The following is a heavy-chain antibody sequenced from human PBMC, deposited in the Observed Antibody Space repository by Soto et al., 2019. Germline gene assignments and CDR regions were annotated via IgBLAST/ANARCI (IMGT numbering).Heavy chain of an antibody. CDR1: GGSISGGGFS. Sequence: TLSLTCAVSGGSISGGGFSWSWIRQPPGKGLEWIGYILHTGGTQYNPSLKSRVSMSVDKSKNQFSLHLTSVTAADTAVYYCARLQFGEGFDYWGQGALVTVS. J-gene: IGHJ4*02. D-gene: IGHD3-10*01. CDR3: ARLQFGEGFDY. CDR2: ILHTGGT. V-gene: IGHV4-30-2*01.